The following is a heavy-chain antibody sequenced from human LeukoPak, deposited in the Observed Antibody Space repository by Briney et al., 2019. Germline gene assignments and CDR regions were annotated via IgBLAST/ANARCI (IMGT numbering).Heavy chain of an antibody. CDR2: VRYGGNIK. Sequence: PGGSLRLSCAASEFTFSAYAMHWIRQVPGRGLEWVAFVRYGGNIKYYADSVKGRFTISRDNSKNTLYLQMNSLRPEDTAVYYCVSVRQGNRIDYWGQGTLVTVSS. V-gene: IGHV3-30*02. CDR1: EFTFSAYA. D-gene: IGHD1/OR15-1a*01. J-gene: IGHJ4*02. CDR3: VSVRQGNRIDY.